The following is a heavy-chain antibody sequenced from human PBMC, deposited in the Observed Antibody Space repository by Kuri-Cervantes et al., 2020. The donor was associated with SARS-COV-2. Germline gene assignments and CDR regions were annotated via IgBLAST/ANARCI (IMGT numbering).Heavy chain of an antibody. CDR2: IYTSGST. V-gene: IGHV4-4*07. Sequence: SETLSLTCTLSGGSISSYYWSWIRQPAGKGLEWIGRIYTSGSTNYNPSLKSRVTMSVDTSKNQFSLKLSSVTAADTAVYYCARDGGTSIAAAGMEYAFDIWGQGTMVTVSS. CDR1: GGSISSYY. J-gene: IGHJ3*02. D-gene: IGHD6-13*01. CDR3: ARDGGTSIAAAGMEYAFDI.